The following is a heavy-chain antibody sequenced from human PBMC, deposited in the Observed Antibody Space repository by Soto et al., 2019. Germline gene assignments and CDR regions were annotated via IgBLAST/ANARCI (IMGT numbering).Heavy chain of an antibody. CDR2: IYYSGST. V-gene: IGHV4-31*03. CDR1: GGSISSGGYY. CDR3: ARDSAYDNTRNDAFDI. Sequence: PSETLSLTCTVSGGSISSGGYYWSWIRQHPGKGLEWIGYIYYSGSTYYNPSLKSRVTISVDTSKNQFSLKLSSVTAADTAVYYCARDSAYDNTRNDAFDIWGQATMVTVSS. D-gene: IGHD3-3*01. J-gene: IGHJ3*02.